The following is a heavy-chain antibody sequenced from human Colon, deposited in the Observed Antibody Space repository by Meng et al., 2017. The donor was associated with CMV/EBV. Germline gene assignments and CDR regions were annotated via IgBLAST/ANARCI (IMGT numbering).Heavy chain of an antibody. CDR2: IRSKANSYAT. Sequence: GGSLRLSCAASGFTFSGSAMHWVRQASGKGLEWVGRIRSKANSYATAYAASVKGRFTISRDDAKNSLFLRMDSLRVDDTAVYYCTRGGLYSSSSLSDFWGQGTLVTVSS. V-gene: IGHV3-73*01. CDR3: TRGGLYSSSSLSDF. CDR1: GFTFSGSA. D-gene: IGHD6-6*01. J-gene: IGHJ4*02.